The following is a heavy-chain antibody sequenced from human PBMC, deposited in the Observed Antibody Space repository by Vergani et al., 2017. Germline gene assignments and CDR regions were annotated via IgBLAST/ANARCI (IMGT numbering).Heavy chain of an antibody. CDR3: ARDRVAAPDYYYYGMDV. D-gene: IGHD2-15*01. CDR1: GGSISSYY. J-gene: IGHJ6*02. Sequence: QVQLQESGPGLVKPSETLSLTCTVSGGSISSYYWSWIRQPPGKGLEWIGYIYYSGSTNYNPSLKSRVTISVDTSKNQFSLKLSSVTAADTAVYYCARDRVAAPDYYYYGMDVWGQG. CDR2: IYYSGST. V-gene: IGHV4-59*01.